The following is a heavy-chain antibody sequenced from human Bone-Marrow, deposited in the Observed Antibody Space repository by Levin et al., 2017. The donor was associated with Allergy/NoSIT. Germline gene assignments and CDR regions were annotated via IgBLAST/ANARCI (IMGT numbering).Heavy chain of an antibody. V-gene: IGHV5-51*01. CDR2: IYPGDSDT. Sequence: KVSCPGSGYNFSTDWIAWVRQMPGKGLEWMGIIYPGDSDTRYSPSFQGQVTFSADKTISTAYLQWSSLEASDTAIYFCARRRYYESSGSGYYYGLDVWGQGTTVTVSS. D-gene: IGHD3-22*01. CDR1: GYNFSTDW. J-gene: IGHJ6*02. CDR3: ARRRYYESSGSGYYYGLDV.